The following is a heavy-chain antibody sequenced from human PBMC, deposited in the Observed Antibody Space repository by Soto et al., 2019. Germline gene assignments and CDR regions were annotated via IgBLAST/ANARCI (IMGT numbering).Heavy chain of an antibody. V-gene: IGHV4-59*01. CDR1: GGSISSYY. Sequence: QVQLQESGPGLVKPSETLSLTCTVSGGSISSYYWSWIRQPPGKGLEWIGFIFYSGSTSYNPSLKSRVTIPIDTSEYQFSLKLNSVTAADTVVYYCASMIGDPVLSFDSWGQGTLVAVSS. J-gene: IGHJ5*01. D-gene: IGHD3-10*02. CDR2: IFYSGST. CDR3: ASMIGDPVLSFDS.